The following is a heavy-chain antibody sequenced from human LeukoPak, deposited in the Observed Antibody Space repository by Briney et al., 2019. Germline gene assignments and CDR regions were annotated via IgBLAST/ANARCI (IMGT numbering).Heavy chain of an antibody. CDR3: AREASRVVVPAAEIDC. D-gene: IGHD2-2*01. CDR1: GFTFSSYW. CDR2: IKQDGSEK. J-gene: IGHJ4*02. V-gene: IGHV3-7*01. Sequence: PGGSLRLSCAASGFTFSSYWMSWVRRAPGKGLEWVANIKQDGSEKYYVDSVKGRFTISRDNAKNSLYLQMNSLRAEDTAVYYCAREASRVVVPAAEIDCWGQGTLVTVSS.